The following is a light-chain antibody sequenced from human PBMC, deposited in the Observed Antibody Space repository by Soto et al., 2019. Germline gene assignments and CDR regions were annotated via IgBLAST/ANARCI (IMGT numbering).Light chain of an antibody. V-gene: IGKV1-27*01. CDR3: QNFGT. J-gene: IGKJ1*01. Sequence: DIQMTQSPSSLSASVGDRVTITCRASHDIRHYVGWSQQKPGQVPRLLIYGASTLQSGVPSRVSGSGSGTDFTFTISNLQPEDVATYYCQNFGTFGQGTKVDI. CDR2: GAS. CDR1: HDIRHY.